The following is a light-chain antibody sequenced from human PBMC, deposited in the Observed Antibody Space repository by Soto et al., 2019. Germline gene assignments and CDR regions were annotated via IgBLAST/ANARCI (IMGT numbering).Light chain of an antibody. CDR3: QRLNSYLWT. CDR2: AAS. CDR1: QGISSY. Sequence: DIQLTQSPSFLSASVGDRVTITCRASQGISSYLAWYQQKPGKAPKLLIYAASTLQSGVPSRFSGSGSGTEFTLTISSLQPVDFATYYCQRLNSYLWTFGQGTKVVIK. V-gene: IGKV1-9*01. J-gene: IGKJ1*01.